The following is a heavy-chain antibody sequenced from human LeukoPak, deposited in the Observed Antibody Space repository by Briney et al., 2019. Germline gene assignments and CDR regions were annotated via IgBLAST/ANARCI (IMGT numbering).Heavy chain of an antibody. CDR2: LSTDNDDT. V-gene: IGHV1-8*01. J-gene: IGHJ4*02. CDR1: GYTFSSHD. CDR3: ARGGLAAETSGLDY. Sequence: ASVKVSCKASGYTFSSHDLSWVRQAPGHGLEWMGWLSTDNDDTGYAQKFQGRVTVTRDTSISTVYMELRSLTSDDTAVYYCARGGLAAETSGLDYWGQGTLVTVSA. D-gene: IGHD6-13*01.